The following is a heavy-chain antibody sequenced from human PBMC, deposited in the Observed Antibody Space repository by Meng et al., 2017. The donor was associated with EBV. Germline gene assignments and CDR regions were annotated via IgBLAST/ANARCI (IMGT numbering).Heavy chain of an antibody. V-gene: IGHV1-3*01. Sequence: QVQLGQFGAKVKNPGASVKVSCKASGYAFTSYILHWVRQAPGQRLEWMGWINVGVGYTKYSQKFQGRVTISSDTSATTGYMELSSLRSEDTAVYYCVRGPLVGVPGPGDYWGQGTLVTVSS. CDR2: INVGVGYT. J-gene: IGHJ4*02. CDR1: GYAFTSYI. D-gene: IGHD2-21*01. CDR3: VRGPLVGVPGPGDY.